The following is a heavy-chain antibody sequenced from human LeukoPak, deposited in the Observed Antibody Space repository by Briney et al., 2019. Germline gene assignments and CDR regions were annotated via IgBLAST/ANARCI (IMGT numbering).Heavy chain of an antibody. Sequence: SQTLSLTCTVSGGSISSGGYYWSWIRQHPGKGLEWIGYIYYSGSTYYHPSLKSRVTISVDTSKNQFSLKLSSVTAADTAVYYCARGPVDIVVVPAAKAFAVATFDYWGQGTLVTVSS. J-gene: IGHJ4*02. D-gene: IGHD2-2*01. CDR3: ARGPVDIVVVPAAKAFAVATFDY. V-gene: IGHV4-31*03. CDR1: GGSISSGGYY. CDR2: IYYSGST.